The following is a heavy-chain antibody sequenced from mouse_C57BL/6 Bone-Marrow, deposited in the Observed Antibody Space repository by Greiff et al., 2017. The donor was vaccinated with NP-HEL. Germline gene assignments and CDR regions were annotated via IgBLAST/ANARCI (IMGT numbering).Heavy chain of an antibody. D-gene: IGHD2-1*01. J-gene: IGHJ2*01. CDR2: IHPNSGST. V-gene: IGHV1-64*01. CDR3: ARGIYYGNGYYFDY. CDR1: GYTFTSYW. Sequence: QVQLQQSGAELVKPGASVKLSCKASGYTFTSYWMHWVKQRPGQGLEWIGMIHPNSGSTNYNEKFKSKATLTVDKSSSTAYMQLSSLTSEDSAVYYCARGIYYGNGYYFDYWGQGTTLTVSS.